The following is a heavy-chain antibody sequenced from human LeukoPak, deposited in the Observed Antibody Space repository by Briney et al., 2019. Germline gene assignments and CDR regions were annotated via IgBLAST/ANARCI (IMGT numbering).Heavy chain of an antibody. CDR3: ARGAGTSGGYWSSPPSHFDC. D-gene: IGHD1-26*01. CDR1: GFSVGSND. J-gene: IGHJ4*02. CDR2: IYSGGRT. V-gene: IGHV3-66*01. Sequence: PGGSLRLSGAASGFSVGSNDINWVRQAPGKGLEWVSVIYSGGRTYYADSVKGRFTISRDSSENTLHLQINSLRAEDTAVYYCARGAGTSGGYWSSPPSHFDCWGQGTLVTVSS.